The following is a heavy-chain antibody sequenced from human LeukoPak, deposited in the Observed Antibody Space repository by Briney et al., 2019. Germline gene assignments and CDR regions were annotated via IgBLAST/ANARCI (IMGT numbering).Heavy chain of an antibody. Sequence: PRGSLRLSCAASGFTFSSYWMSWVRQAPGKGLEWVANIKQDGSEKYYVDSVKGRFTISRDNAKNSLYLQMNSLRAEDTAVYYCARVLGAAAVQLYFDYWGQGTLVTVSS. CDR1: GFTFSSYW. V-gene: IGHV3-7*03. J-gene: IGHJ4*02. CDR3: ARVLGAAAVQLYFDY. D-gene: IGHD6-13*01. CDR2: IKQDGSEK.